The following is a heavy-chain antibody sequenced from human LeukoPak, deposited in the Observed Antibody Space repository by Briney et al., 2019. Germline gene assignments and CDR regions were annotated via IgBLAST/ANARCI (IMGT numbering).Heavy chain of an antibody. D-gene: IGHD3-9*01. V-gene: IGHV3-21*04. J-gene: IGHJ4*02. CDR3: AKDIPLDYDILTGYYPSGYFDY. CDR2: ISSSSSYI. CDR1: GFTFSSYS. Sequence: GGSLRLSCAASGFTFSSYSMNWVRQAPGKGLEWVSSISSSSSYIYYADSVKGRFTISRDNSKNTLYLQMNSLRAEDTAVYYCAKDIPLDYDILTGYYPSGYFDYWGQGTLVTVS.